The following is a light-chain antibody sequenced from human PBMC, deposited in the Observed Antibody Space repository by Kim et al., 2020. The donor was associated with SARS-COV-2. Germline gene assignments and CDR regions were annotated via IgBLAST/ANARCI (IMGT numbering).Light chain of an antibody. CDR2: LNSDGSH. Sequence: SVQLTGTLSSGHTTYAIAWHQQQPEKGPRYLMRLNSDGSHTQGDGIPDRFSGSSSGAERHLTISSLQSEDEADYYCQTWGSGNWVFGGGTQLTVL. V-gene: IGLV4-69*01. J-gene: IGLJ3*02. CDR3: QTWGSGNWV. CDR1: SGHTTYA.